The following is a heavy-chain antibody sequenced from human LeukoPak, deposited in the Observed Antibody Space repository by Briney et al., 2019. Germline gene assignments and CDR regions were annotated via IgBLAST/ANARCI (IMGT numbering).Heavy chain of an antibody. CDR2: ISGGGEST. D-gene: IGHD4-17*01. J-gene: IGHJ6*02. V-gene: IGHV3-23*01. Sequence: GGSLRLSCAASGFTYSSYAMSWVRQAPGKGLEWVSGISGGGESTYYADSVKGRFTISRDNSQNSLYLQMNSLRAEDTAVYYCARDGDYIYYYGMDVWGQGTTVTVSS. CDR3: ARDGDYIYYYGMDV. CDR1: GFTYSSYA.